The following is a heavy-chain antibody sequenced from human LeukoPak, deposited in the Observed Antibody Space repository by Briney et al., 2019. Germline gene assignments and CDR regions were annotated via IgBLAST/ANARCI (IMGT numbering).Heavy chain of an antibody. Sequence: GGSLRLSCAASGFTFSNYWMNWVRQAPGKGLEWVANIKQAGSEKYYVDSVKGRFTISRDNAENSLYLQMNSLRAEDTAVYYCARDLGHTGYDLYDYWGQGTLVTVSS. J-gene: IGHJ4*02. CDR1: GFTFSNYW. CDR3: ARDLGHTGYDLYDY. D-gene: IGHD5-12*01. CDR2: IKQAGSEK. V-gene: IGHV3-7*01.